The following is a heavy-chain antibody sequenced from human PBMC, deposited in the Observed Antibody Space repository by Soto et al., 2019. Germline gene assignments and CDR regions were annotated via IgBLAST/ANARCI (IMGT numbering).Heavy chain of an antibody. CDR2: IYTRGST. J-gene: IGHJ6*02. Sequence: QVQLQESGPGLVKPSETLSLTCTVSGGSISSYYWSWIRQPAGTGLEWIGRIYTRGSTNYNPSLKSRVTMSVDTSKNQFALKLSSVTAADTAVYYCAREARDYYYYYGMDVWGQGTTVTVSS. CDR3: AREARDYYYYYGMDV. V-gene: IGHV4-4*07. CDR1: GGSISSYY.